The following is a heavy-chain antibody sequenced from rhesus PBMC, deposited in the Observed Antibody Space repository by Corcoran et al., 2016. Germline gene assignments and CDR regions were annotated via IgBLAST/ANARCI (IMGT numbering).Heavy chain of an antibody. CDR1: GVSISISY. V-gene: IGHV4-169*02. CDR2: IYGSGSTT. CDR3: ASGYSGYSYYNSLDV. D-gene: IGHD5-24*01. J-gene: IGHJ5-2*02. Sequence: QLQLQESGPGLVKPSETLSVTCAVSGVSISISYWSWIRQATGTGLDWIGHIYGSGSTTYYNPSLKSRVTLSVDTSKNQLSLKLYSVTAADTAVYYCASGYSGYSYYNSLDVWGRGVLVTVSS.